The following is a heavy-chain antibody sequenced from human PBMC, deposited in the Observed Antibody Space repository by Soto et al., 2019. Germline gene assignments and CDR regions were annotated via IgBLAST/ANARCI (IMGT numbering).Heavy chain of an antibody. J-gene: IGHJ3*02. CDR2: IYHSGST. CDR3: ASSGSISDAFDI. CDR1: GYSISSGYY. Sequence: SETLSLTSAVSGYSISSGYYWGWIRQPPGKGLEWIGSIYHSGSTYYNPSLKSRVTISVDTSKNQFSMKLSSVTAADTAVYYCASSGSISDAFDIWGQGTMVTVSS. V-gene: IGHV4-38-2*01. D-gene: IGHD1-26*01.